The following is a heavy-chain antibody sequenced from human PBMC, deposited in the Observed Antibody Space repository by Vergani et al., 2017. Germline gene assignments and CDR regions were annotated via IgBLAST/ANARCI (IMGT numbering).Heavy chain of an antibody. V-gene: IGHV1-2*04. J-gene: IGHJ4*02. CDR1: GYTFTGYY. CDR2: IDPNSGGT. Sequence: QVQLVQSGAEVKKPGASVKVSCKASGYTFTGYYMHWVRQAQGQGLEWMGWIDPNSGGTSYTKKFQGWVTMTRDTSISTDYIELSRLRSDNTAVYYCARGASVAPNDYWGQGTLVTGSS. D-gene: IGHD5-12*01. CDR3: ARGASVAPNDY.